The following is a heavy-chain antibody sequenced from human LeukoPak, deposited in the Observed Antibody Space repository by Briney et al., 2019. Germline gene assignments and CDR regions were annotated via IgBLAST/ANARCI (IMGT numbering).Heavy chain of an antibody. J-gene: IGHJ6*02. CDR2: ISAYNGNT. CDR1: GYTFTSYG. Sequence: EASVKVSCKASGYTFTSYGISWVRQAPGQGLEWMGWISAYNGNTNYAQKLQGRVTMTTDTSTSTAYMELSSLRSEDTAVYYCACSSSEEVLVYMDVWGQGTTVTVSS. V-gene: IGHV1-18*01. CDR3: ACSSSEEVLVYMDV. D-gene: IGHD6-6*01.